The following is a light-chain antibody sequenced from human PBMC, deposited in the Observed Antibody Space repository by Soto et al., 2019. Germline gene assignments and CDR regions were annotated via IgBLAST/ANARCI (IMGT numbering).Light chain of an antibody. Sequence: QSALTQPPSASGTPGQRVTISCSGSSSNIGSNYVYWYQQLPGTVPQLLIYRNNERPSGVPDRFSGSKSGTSASLAISGPRSEDEADYYCAAWDDSLSGVVFGGGTKLTVL. J-gene: IGLJ2*01. CDR2: RNN. CDR1: SSNIGSNY. CDR3: AAWDDSLSGVV. V-gene: IGLV1-47*01.